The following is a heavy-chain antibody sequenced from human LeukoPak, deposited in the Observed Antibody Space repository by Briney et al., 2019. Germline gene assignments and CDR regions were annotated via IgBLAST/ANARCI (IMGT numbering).Heavy chain of an antibody. J-gene: IGHJ5*02. D-gene: IGHD3-3*01. CDR2: IKQDGSEK. CDR3: ARDAEVGTLFGVLSRYNWFDP. Sequence: GGSLRLSCAASGFTFSSYSMNWVRRAPGKGLEWVANIKQDGSEKYYVDSAKGRFTISRDNAKKSLYLQMNSLGVEDTAVYYCARDAEVGTLFGVLSRYNWFDPWGQGALVTVSS. V-gene: IGHV3-7*01. CDR1: GFTFSSYS.